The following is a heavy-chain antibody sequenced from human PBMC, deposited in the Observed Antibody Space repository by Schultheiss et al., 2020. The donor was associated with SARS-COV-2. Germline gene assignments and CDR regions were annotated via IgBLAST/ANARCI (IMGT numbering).Heavy chain of an antibody. V-gene: IGHV4-38-2*01. CDR2: IYASGST. D-gene: IGHD1-26*01. CDR3: ARVHYLYGMDV. Sequence: ESLKISCAHSGSTFFTSYNMNWVRQAPGKGLEWIGSIYASGSTYSNPSLRSRVTISVDRSKNQFSLKLSSVTAADTAVYYCARVHYLYGMDVWGQGTTVTVSS. CDR1: GSTFFTSYN. J-gene: IGHJ6*02.